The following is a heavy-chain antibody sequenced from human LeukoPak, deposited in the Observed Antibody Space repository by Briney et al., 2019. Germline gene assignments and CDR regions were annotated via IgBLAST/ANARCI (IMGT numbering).Heavy chain of an antibody. CDR2: ISSSSSYI. J-gene: IGHJ4*02. D-gene: IGHD1-26*01. Sequence: GGSLRLSCAASGFTFSSYSMNWVRQAPGKGLEWVSSISSSSSYIYYADSVKGRFTISRDNSKNTLYLQMNSLRAEDTAVYYCAKDGLSESYDYWGQGTLVTVSS. V-gene: IGHV3-21*04. CDR3: AKDGLSESYDY. CDR1: GFTFSSYS.